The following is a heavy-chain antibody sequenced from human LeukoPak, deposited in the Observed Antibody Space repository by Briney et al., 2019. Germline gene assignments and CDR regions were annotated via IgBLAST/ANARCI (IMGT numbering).Heavy chain of an antibody. CDR1: GFTFSSYA. V-gene: IGHV3-23*01. Sequence: PGGSLRLSCAASGFTFSSYAMSWVRQAPGKGLEWVSAISGSGGSTYYADSVKGRFTISRDNSKNTLYLQMSSLRAEDTAVYYCAKAKEEYSGYDYRYYFDYWGQGTLVTVSS. CDR2: ISGSGGST. CDR3: AKAKEEYSGYDYRYYFDY. J-gene: IGHJ4*02. D-gene: IGHD5-12*01.